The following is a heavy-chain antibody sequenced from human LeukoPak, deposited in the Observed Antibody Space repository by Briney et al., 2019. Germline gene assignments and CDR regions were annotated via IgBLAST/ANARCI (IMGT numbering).Heavy chain of an antibody. V-gene: IGHV4-59*03. J-gene: IGHJ6*02. D-gene: IGHD1-14*01. CDR1: GGSIGSYY. Sequence: SETLSLTCNVSGGSIGSYYWTWIRQLPGNRLEWIGDIYYSGSTNYNPSLKSRLTISVDTSKNQFSLKLSSVTAADTAVYYCARLGGKRDVDSFYNAMDVWGQGTTVTVSS. CDR2: IYYSGST. CDR3: ARLGGKRDVDSFYNAMDV.